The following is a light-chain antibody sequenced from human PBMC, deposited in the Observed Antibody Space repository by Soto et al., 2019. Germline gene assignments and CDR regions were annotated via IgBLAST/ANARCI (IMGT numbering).Light chain of an antibody. J-gene: IGLJ1*01. CDR1: SSDVAAYNF. Sequence: QSALTQPASVSGSPGQSVAISCTGTSSDVAAYNFVSWYQQHPGKAPKLMVFDVSNRPSGVSDRFSGSKSGIMASLTISGLQAEDEADSYCSSYTSGANYVFGTGTKVTVL. V-gene: IGLV2-14*01. CDR3: SSYTSGANYV. CDR2: DVS.